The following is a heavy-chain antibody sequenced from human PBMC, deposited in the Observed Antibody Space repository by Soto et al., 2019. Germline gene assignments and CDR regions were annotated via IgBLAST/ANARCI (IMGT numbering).Heavy chain of an antibody. CDR1: GVAFSRYA. J-gene: IGHJ6*02. D-gene: IGHD4-17*01. Sequence: EGQLLESGGGLVQPGGALRLSSGASGVAFSRYAMSWVRQAPGNGVAWVPAISGSGGSTNYAVSGKGRFTISRDKHKAALYLQMNSLRAEDTAVYYCAKDYGARLSYYYYYGMDVWGQGTTVTVSS. V-gene: IGHV3-23*01. CDR3: AKDYGARLSYYYYYGMDV. CDR2: ISGSGGST.